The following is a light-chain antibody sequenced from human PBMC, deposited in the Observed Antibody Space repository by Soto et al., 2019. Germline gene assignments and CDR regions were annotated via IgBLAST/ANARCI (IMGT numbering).Light chain of an antibody. CDR1: SDDVGRYNY. CDR3: SSSTSTSFPV. Sequence: QSVLTQPASVSGSPGQSITISCTGTSDDVGRYNYVSWYQQHPGKAPKLILYEVSNRPSGVSNRFSGSKSGNTASLTISGLQGEDEADYYCSSSTSTSFPVFGGGTQLTVL. CDR2: EVS. V-gene: IGLV2-14*01. J-gene: IGLJ7*01.